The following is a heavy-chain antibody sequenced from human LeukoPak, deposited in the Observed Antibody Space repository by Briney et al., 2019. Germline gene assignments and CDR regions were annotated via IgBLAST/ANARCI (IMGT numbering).Heavy chain of an antibody. CDR2: IRYDGSNK. CDR3: AKVEVTMVRGVIINEYYFDY. CDR1: GFTFSSYG. Sequence: GGSLRLSCAASGFTFSSYGMHWVRQAPGKGLEWVAFIRYDGSNKYYADSVKGRFTISRDNSKNTLYLQMNSLRAEDTAVYYCAKVEVTMVRGVIINEYYFDYWGQGTLVTVSS. D-gene: IGHD3-10*01. J-gene: IGHJ4*02. V-gene: IGHV3-30*02.